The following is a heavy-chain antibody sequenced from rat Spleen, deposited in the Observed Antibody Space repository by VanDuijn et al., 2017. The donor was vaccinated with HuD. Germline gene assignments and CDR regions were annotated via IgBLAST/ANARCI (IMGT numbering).Heavy chain of an antibody. CDR1: GFTFSNYG. CDR3: ARRHYGYTDYFDY. V-gene: IGHV5-19*01. Sequence: EVQLVESGGGLVQPGRSLKLSCAASGFTFSNYGMHWIRQAPTKGLEWVATISYGDTSGHSSTYYRDSVRGRFTISRNNAKSILSLQMDSLRSEDTATYYCARRHYGYTDYFDYWGQGVMVTVSS. J-gene: IGHJ2*01. CDR2: ISYGDTSGHSST. D-gene: IGHD1-9*01.